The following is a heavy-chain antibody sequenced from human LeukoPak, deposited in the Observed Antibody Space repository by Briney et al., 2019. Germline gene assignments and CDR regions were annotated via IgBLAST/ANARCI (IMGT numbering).Heavy chain of an antibody. CDR3: AREGLKYCSSASCYFDY. CDR1: GFTFSSYS. D-gene: IGHD2-2*01. Sequence: GGPLRLSCAASGFTFSSYSMNWVRQAPGKGLEWVSSISSSSSYIYYADSEKGRLTIYRDIAKNSLYLQMNSLRAEDTAEYYCAREGLKYCSSASCYFDYWGQGTLVTVSS. J-gene: IGHJ4*02. V-gene: IGHV3-21*01. CDR2: ISSSSSYI.